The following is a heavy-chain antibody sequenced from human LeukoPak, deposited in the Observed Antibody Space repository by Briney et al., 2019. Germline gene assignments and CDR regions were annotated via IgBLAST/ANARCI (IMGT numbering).Heavy chain of an antibody. D-gene: IGHD3-10*01. Sequence: AGGSLRLSCAASGFTLSSYWMSWVRQAPGKGLEWVSAISGSGGSTYYADSVKGRFTISRDNSKNTLYLQMNSLRAEDTAVYYCAKEAYGSGSYYSSHFDYWGQGTLVTVSS. V-gene: IGHV3-23*01. CDR3: AKEAYGSGSYYSSHFDY. J-gene: IGHJ4*02. CDR2: ISGSGGST. CDR1: GFTLSSYW.